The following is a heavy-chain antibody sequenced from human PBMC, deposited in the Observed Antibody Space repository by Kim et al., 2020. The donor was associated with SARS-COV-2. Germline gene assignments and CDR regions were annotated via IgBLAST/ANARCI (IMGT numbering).Heavy chain of an antibody. CDR3: AGDILPYCDADCYSHFFDP. Sequence: ASVKVSCKASGYTFTSYTINWVRQAPGQGLEWMGWISTYNGNTKYAHNLQDRVTMTTDTSTSTAYLELRSLISDDTGVYYCAGDILPYCDADCYSHFFDPWGQGTLVTVSS. CDR2: ISTYNGNT. D-gene: IGHD2-21*02. CDR1: GYTFTSYT. V-gene: IGHV1-18*01. J-gene: IGHJ5*02.